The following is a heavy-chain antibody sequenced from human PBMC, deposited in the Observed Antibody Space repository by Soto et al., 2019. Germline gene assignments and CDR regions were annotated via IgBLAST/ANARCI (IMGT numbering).Heavy chain of an antibody. CDR2: IIPIFGTA. Sequence: ASVKVSCKASGGTFSSYAISWVRQAPGQGLEWMGGIIPIFGTANYAQKFQGRVTITADESTSTAYMELSSLRSEDTAVYYCARDYGYCSGGSCNKAYGMAVWGQGTSVTVSS. CDR3: ARDYGYCSGGSCNKAYGMAV. CDR1: GGTFSSYA. D-gene: IGHD2-15*01. J-gene: IGHJ6*02. V-gene: IGHV1-69*13.